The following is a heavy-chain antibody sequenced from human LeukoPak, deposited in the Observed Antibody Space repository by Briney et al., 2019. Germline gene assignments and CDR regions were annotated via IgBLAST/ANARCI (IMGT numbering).Heavy chain of an antibody. D-gene: IGHD6-19*01. CDR2: INHSGGT. V-gene: IGHV4-34*01. Sequence: SETLSLACAVYGGSFSGYYWSWIRQPPGKGLEWIGEINHSGGTNYNPSLKSRVTISVDTSKNQFSLKLSSVTAADTAVYYCARRYSSGWYLPDYWGQGTLVTVSS. J-gene: IGHJ4*02. CDR1: GGSFSGYY. CDR3: ARRYSSGWYLPDY.